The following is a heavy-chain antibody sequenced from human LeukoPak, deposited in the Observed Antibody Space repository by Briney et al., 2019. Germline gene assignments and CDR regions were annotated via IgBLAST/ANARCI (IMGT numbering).Heavy chain of an antibody. CDR1: GASASTTPYY. Sequence: SETLSLTCKVSGASASTTPYYWTWIRQPAGKGLEWIGRIFNTGPANYNPSFKSRVTISLDTSKNEFSLNLNSVTAADTAVYFCAASWNDERCFDPWGQGTLVTVSS. CDR3: AASWNDERCFDP. J-gene: IGHJ5*02. V-gene: IGHV4-61*10. D-gene: IGHD1-1*01. CDR2: IFNTGPA.